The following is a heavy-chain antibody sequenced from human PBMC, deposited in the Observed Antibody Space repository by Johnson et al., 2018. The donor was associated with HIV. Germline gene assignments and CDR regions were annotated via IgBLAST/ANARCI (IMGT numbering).Heavy chain of an antibody. Sequence: QVQLVESGGGVVQPGRSLRLSCAASGFTFSTYGMHWVRQAPGKGLEWVALIWYDGREKDYADSVKGRFTISRDNSKNTLYLEMKSLRVADTAVYYCAKVVTSSSSWQDDAFDIWGQGTVVTVSS. CDR2: IWYDGREK. J-gene: IGHJ3*02. CDR1: GFTFSTYG. CDR3: AKVVTSSSSWQDDAFDI. D-gene: IGHD6-13*01. V-gene: IGHV3-33*06.